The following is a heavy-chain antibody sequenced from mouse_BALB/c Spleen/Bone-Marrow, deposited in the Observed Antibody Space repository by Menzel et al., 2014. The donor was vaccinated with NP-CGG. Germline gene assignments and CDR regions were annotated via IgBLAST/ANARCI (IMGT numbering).Heavy chain of an antibody. D-gene: IGHD2-14*01. CDR2: INPSSGYT. CDR1: GYTFTSYT. J-gene: IGHJ3*01. Sequence: VKLMESGAELARPGASVKMSCKAPGYTFTSYTMHWVKQRPGQGLEWIGYINPSSGYTNYNQKFEVKATLTADKSSSTAYMQLSSLTSEDSAVYYCARAAYYRYDEGAWFAYWGQGTLVTVSA. V-gene: IGHV1-4*01. CDR3: ARAAYYRYDEGAWFAY.